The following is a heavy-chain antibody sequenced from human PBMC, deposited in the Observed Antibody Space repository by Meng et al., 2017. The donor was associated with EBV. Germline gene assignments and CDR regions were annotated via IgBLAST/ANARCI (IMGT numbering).Heavy chain of an antibody. V-gene: IGHV1-69*01. J-gene: IGHJ4*02. Sequence: QGQLMQCGAGVKKPGSSVKVSCRTSGGTFRSDAVSWVRQAPGQGLEWMGGLIPMVGAPHYAQKFQGRVTIIADESTSTHSMELNSLRSEDTAMYYCASESGRGFTPDYWGQGTLVTVSS. D-gene: IGHD3-10*01. CDR3: ASESGRGFTPDY. CDR2: LIPMVGAP. CDR1: GGTFRSDA.